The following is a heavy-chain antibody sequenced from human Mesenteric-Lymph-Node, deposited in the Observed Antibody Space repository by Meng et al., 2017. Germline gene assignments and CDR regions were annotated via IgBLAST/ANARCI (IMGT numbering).Heavy chain of an antibody. CDR2: ISYDGSNK. D-gene: IGHD6-19*01. J-gene: IGHJ4*02. Sequence: GGSLRLSCAASGFTLRSYWMSWVRQAPGKGLEWVAVISYDGSNKYYADSVKGRFTISRDNSKNTLYLQMNSLRAEDTAVYYCAKRGAVAGTWWDYWGQGTLVTVSS. V-gene: IGHV3-30*07. CDR3: AKRGAVAGTWWDY. CDR1: GFTLRSYW.